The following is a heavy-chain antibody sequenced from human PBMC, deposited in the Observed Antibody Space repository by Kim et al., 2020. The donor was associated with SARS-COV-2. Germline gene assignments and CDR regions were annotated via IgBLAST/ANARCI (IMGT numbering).Heavy chain of an antibody. V-gene: IGHV4-34*01. CDR2: INHSGST. D-gene: IGHD3-9*01. CDR3: ARVKVRYFDWPIDRAEYFPH. CDR1: GGSFSGYY. Sequence: SETLSLTCAVYGGSFSGYYWSWIRQPPGKGLEWIGEINHSGSTNYNPSLKSRVTISVDTSKNQFSLKLSSVTAADTAVYYCARVKVRYFDWPIDRAEYFPHWGQGTLVTVSS. J-gene: IGHJ1*01.